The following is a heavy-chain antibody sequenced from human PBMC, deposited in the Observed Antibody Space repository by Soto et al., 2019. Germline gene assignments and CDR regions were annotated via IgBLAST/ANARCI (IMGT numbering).Heavy chain of an antibody. CDR2: ISGSGGTT. CDR3: AKGSFDVLTGYQDY. V-gene: IGHV3-23*01. D-gene: IGHD3-9*01. CDR1: GFTFDNYA. Sequence: GGSLRLSCAVSGFTFDNYAMSWVRQAPGKGLEWVSLISGSGGTTYYADSVKGRFTISRDNSKNTLYLQMNSLRGEDTAVYYCAKGSFDVLTGYQDYWGQGTLVTVS. J-gene: IGHJ4*02.